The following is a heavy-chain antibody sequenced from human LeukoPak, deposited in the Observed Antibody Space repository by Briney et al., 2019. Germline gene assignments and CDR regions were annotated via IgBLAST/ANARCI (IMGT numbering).Heavy chain of an antibody. D-gene: IGHD3-22*01. Sequence: GASVKVSCKASGYTFTSYYMHWVRQAPGQGLEWMGIINPSGGSTSYAQKFQGRVTMTRDMSTSTVYMELSRLRSEDTAVYYCARDKVGTMIVGNNWFDPWGQGTLVTVSS. V-gene: IGHV1-46*01. J-gene: IGHJ5*02. CDR3: ARDKVGTMIVGNNWFDP. CDR2: INPSGGST. CDR1: GYTFTSYY.